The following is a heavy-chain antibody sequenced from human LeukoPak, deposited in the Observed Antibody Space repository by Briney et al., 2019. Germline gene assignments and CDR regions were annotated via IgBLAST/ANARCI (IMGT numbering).Heavy chain of an antibody. CDR3: ARERAVAGTRRKSPYWYFDL. J-gene: IGHJ2*01. CDR2: ISSSGSTI. CDR1: GFTFSSYE. D-gene: IGHD6-19*01. Sequence: GGSLRLSCAASGFTFSSYEMNWVRQAPGKGLEWVSYISSSGSTIYYADSVKGRFTISRDNVKNSLYLQMNSLRAEDTAVYYCARERAVAGTRRKSPYWYFDLWGRGTLVTVSS. V-gene: IGHV3-48*03.